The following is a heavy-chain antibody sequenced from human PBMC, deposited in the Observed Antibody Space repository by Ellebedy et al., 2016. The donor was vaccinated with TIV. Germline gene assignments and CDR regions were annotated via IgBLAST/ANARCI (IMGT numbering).Heavy chain of an antibody. J-gene: IGHJ4*02. CDR2: IYHSGST. D-gene: IGHD3-22*01. Sequence: SETLSLXXTVSGYSISSGYYWGWIRQPPGKGLEWIGSIYHSGSTYYNPSLKSRVTISVDTSKNQFSLKLSSVTAADTAVYYCARVYYDSSGYYWIDYWGQGTLVTVSS. CDR3: ARVYYDSSGYYWIDY. V-gene: IGHV4-38-2*02. CDR1: GYSISSGYY.